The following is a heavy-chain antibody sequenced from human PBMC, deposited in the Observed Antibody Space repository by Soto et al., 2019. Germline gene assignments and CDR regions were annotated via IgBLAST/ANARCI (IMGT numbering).Heavy chain of an antibody. CDR1: GGSISSGGYY. CDR3: ARESPSRYCTNGVCYTGGFDY. V-gene: IGHV4-31*03. J-gene: IGHJ4*02. Sequence: QVQLQESGPGLVKPSQTLSLTCTVSGGSISSGGYYWSWIRQHPGKGLEWIGYIYYSGSTYYNPSLKSRVTISVDTSKNQFSLKLSSVTAADTAVYYCARESPSRYCTNGVCYTGGFDYWGQGTLVTVSS. CDR2: IYYSGST. D-gene: IGHD2-8*01.